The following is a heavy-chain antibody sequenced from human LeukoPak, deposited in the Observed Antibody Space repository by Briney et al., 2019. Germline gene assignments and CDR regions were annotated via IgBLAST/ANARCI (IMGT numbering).Heavy chain of an antibody. Sequence: SVKVSCKASGYTFITYGISWVRQAPGQGLEWMGRIIPILGIANYAQKFQGRVTITADKSTSTAYMELSSLRSEDTAVYYCARTIYGDNSYWFDPWGQGTLVTVSS. CDR3: ARTIYGDNSYWFDP. CDR1: GYTFITYG. V-gene: IGHV1-69*04. J-gene: IGHJ5*02. CDR2: IIPILGIA. D-gene: IGHD4-23*01.